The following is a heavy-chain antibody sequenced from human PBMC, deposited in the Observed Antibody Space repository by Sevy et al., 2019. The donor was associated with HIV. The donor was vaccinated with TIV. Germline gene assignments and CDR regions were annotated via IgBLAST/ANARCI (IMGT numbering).Heavy chain of an antibody. CDR1: GFTFSDYA. J-gene: IGHJ4*02. Sequence: GGSLRLSCAASGFTFSDYAMSWVRQAPGKGLEWVSAISGSGDSTYYADSVKGRFTISRDHSKNTLYLQLNSLRAEDTAVYYWAKDRLTMVVGILTSRGFDSWGQGTLVTVSS. D-gene: IGHD3-22*01. CDR3: AKDRLTMVVGILTSRGFDS. V-gene: IGHV3-23*01. CDR2: ISGSGDST.